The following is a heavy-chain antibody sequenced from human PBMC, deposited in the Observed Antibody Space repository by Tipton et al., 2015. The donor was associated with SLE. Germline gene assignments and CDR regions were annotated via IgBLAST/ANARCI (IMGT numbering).Heavy chain of an antibody. CDR2: IKSKLSGETT. V-gene: IGHV3-15*01. Sequence: GSLRLSCAASGFTFSNYWMTWVRQAPGKGLEWVARIKSKLSGETTEYAAPVKGRFTISRDDSQNTIYLQMTTMKTEDTAVYYCIWERYGEVPTHPYFGSWGQGTLVTVSS. CDR3: IWERYGEVPTHPYFGS. D-gene: IGHD3-16*01. J-gene: IGHJ4*02. CDR1: GFTFSNYW.